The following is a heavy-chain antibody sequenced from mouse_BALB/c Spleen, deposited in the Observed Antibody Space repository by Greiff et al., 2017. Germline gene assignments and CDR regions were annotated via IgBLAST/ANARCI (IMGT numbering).Heavy chain of an antibody. CDR1: GYTFSSYW. CDR3: ARLPRAMDY. D-gene: IGHD3-1*01. J-gene: IGHJ4*01. Sequence: QVQLKQSGAELMKPGASVKISCKATGYTFSSYWIEWVKQRPGHGLEWIGEILPGSGSTNYNEKFKGKATFTADTSSNTAYMQLSSLTSEDSAVYYCARLPRAMDYWGQGTSVTVSS. V-gene: IGHV1-9*01. CDR2: ILPGSGST.